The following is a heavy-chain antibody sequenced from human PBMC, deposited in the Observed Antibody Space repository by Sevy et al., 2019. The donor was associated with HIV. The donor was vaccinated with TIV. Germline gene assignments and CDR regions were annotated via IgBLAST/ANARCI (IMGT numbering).Heavy chain of an antibody. CDR3: ERDLHWAFDQ. CDR1: ELGFSSHS. V-gene: IGHV3-48*02. D-gene: IGHD7-27*01. CDR2: ISGIGTPI. Sequence: GGSLRLSCTYSELGFSSHSFNWVRQAPGKGLEWISYISGIGTPISYLDSLRGRFTISRDNAKNSLFLQMNNLRDDDTAVYDCERDLHWAFDQWGQGTLVTVSS. J-gene: IGHJ4*02.